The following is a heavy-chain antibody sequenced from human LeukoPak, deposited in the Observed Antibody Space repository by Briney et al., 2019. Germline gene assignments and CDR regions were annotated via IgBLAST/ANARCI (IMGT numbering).Heavy chain of an antibody. J-gene: IGHJ4*02. Sequence: ASVKVSCKASGGTFSSYAISWVRQAPGQGLEWMGGIIPIFGTANYAQKFQGRVTITADESTSTAYMELSSLRSEDTAVYYCARDKGFYSGSYYPRYFDYWGQGTLVTVSS. CDR1: GGTFSSYA. V-gene: IGHV1-69*13. D-gene: IGHD1-26*01. CDR2: IIPIFGTA. CDR3: ARDKGFYSGSYYPRYFDY.